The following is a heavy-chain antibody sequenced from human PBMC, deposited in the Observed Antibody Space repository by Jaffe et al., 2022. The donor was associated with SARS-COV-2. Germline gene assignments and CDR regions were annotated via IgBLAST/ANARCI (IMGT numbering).Heavy chain of an antibody. CDR2: ITGSGGTT. Sequence: EVQLLESGGGLVQPGGSLRLSCAASGFTFASYAMSWVRQAPGKGLEWVSAITGSGGTTYYADSVKGRFTISRDNSKNTLYLQMNSLRAEDTAVYYCAKDLTAEDTATDYWGQGTLVTVSS. V-gene: IGHV3-23*01. D-gene: IGHD5-18*01. J-gene: IGHJ4*02. CDR1: GFTFASYA. CDR3: AKDLTAEDTATDY.